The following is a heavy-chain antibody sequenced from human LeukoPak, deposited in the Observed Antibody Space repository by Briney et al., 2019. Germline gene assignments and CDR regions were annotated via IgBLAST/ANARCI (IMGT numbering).Heavy chain of an antibody. V-gene: IGHV4-59*01. CDR2: IYYSGST. Sequence: SETLSLTCTVSGGSISSYYWSWIRQPPGKGLEWIGYIYYSGSTNYNPSLKSRVTISVDTSKNQLSLKLSSVTAADTAVYYCARDRLWFGDPNHMDVWGKGTTVTVSS. CDR3: ARDRLWFGDPNHMDV. CDR1: GGSISSYY. D-gene: IGHD3-10*01. J-gene: IGHJ6*04.